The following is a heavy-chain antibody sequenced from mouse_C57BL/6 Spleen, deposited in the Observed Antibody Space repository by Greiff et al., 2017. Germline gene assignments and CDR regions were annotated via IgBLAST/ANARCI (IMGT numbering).Heavy chain of an antibody. V-gene: IGHV3-6*01. Sequence: EVQLQQSGPGLVKPSQSLSLTCSVTGYSITSGYYWNWIRQFPGNKLEWMGYISYDGSNNYNPSLKNRISITRDTSKNQFFLKLNSVTTEDTATYYCARAVWYYFDYWGQGTTLTVSS. J-gene: IGHJ2*01. D-gene: IGHD2-10*02. CDR3: ARAVWYYFDY. CDR1: GYSITSGYY. CDR2: ISYDGSN.